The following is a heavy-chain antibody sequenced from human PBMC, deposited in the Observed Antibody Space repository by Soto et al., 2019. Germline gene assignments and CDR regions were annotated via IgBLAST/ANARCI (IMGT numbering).Heavy chain of an antibody. CDR1: GGSFSGYY. CDR2: INHSGST. J-gene: IGHJ5*02. Sequence: SETLSLTCAFYGGSFSGYYWIWIRQPPGKGLEWIGEINHSGSTNYNPSLKSRVTISVDTSKNQFSLKLSSVTAADTAVYYCARRKGSSWYGAGNWFDPWGQGTLVTVSS. D-gene: IGHD6-13*01. CDR3: ARRKGSSWYGAGNWFDP. V-gene: IGHV4-34*01.